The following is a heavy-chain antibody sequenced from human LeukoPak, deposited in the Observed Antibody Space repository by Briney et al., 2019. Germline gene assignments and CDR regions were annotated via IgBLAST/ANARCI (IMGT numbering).Heavy chain of an antibody. J-gene: IGHJ5*02. D-gene: IGHD1-7*01. V-gene: IGHV4-61*02. CDR2: IYTSGST. CDR1: GGSISSGSYY. Sequence: PSETLSLTCTVSGGSISSGSYYWSWIRQPAGKGLEWIGRIYTSGSTNYNPSLKSRVTISVDTSKNQFSLKLSSVTAADTAVYYCARYANWNYLSWFDPWGQGTLVTVSS. CDR3: ARYANWNYLSWFDP.